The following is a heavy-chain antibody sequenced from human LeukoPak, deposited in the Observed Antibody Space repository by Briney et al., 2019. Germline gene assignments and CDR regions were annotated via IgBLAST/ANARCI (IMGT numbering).Heavy chain of an antibody. D-gene: IGHD2-15*01. Sequence: SETLSLTCTVSGGSISSGGYYWSWIRQHPGKGLEWVGYIYYSGSTYYNPSLKSRVTISVDTSKNQFSLKLSSVTAADTAVYYCARAGGYCSGGSCYGDYFDYWGQGTLVTVSS. CDR2: IYYSGST. CDR3: ARAGGYCSGGSCYGDYFDY. V-gene: IGHV4-31*03. J-gene: IGHJ4*02. CDR1: GGSISSGGYY.